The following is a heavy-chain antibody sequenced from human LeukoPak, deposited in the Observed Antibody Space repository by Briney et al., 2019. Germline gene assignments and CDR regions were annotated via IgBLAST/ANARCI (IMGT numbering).Heavy chain of an antibody. CDR1: SVSISSGSDY. D-gene: IGHD1-26*01. CDR2: IYSSGSA. CDR3: ARDSGSYQYLDY. J-gene: IGHJ4*02. Sequence: SETLSLTCTVSSVSISSGSDYWTRIRQPAGKGLEWIGRIYSSGSANYNPSLKSRVTISVDTSKNQFSLSLSSVTAADTAVYYCARDSGSYQYLDYWGQGALFTVFS. V-gene: IGHV4-61*02.